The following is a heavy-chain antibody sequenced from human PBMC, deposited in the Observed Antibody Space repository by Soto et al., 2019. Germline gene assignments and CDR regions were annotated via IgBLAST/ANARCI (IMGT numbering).Heavy chain of an antibody. CDR1: GYIFTNHY. J-gene: IGHJ4*02. CDR2: INPSGGST. D-gene: IGHD3-22*01. CDR3: ARADYYDSSGFYYDY. Sequence: ASVKVSCKASGYIFTNHYIHWVRQAPRQGLEWMGIINPSGGSTNYLQKFQGRVTMTRDTSTSTVYMELSSLRSEDTAVYFCARADYYDSSGFYYDYWGQGTLVTVSS. V-gene: IGHV1-46*01.